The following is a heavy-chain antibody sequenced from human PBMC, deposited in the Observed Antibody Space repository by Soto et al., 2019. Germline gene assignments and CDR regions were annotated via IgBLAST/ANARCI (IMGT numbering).Heavy chain of an antibody. D-gene: IGHD6-19*01. CDR3: GRGGWYIDY. V-gene: IGHV4-59*11. Sequence: QVQLQESGPGLVKPSETLSLTCTVSGGSISNHYWSWCRQPPGKGLEWIGYIYYTGTTKYNSPFKSRVTVSVDTSKNQFSLRLSAVTAADTAVYSCGRGGWYIDYWGQGALVTVSS. CDR2: IYYTGTT. CDR1: GGSISNHY. J-gene: IGHJ4*02.